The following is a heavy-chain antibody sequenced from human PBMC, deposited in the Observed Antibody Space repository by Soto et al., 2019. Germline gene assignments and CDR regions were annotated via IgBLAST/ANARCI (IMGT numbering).Heavy chain of an antibody. D-gene: IGHD3-22*01. Sequence: ESGGGVVQPGRSLRLSCAASGFTFSSYGMHWVRQAPGKGLEWVAVIWYDGSNKYYADSVKGRFTISRDNSKNTLYLQMNSLRAEDTAVYYCARDSDFDSSGYHDYWGQGTLVTVSS. CDR2: IWYDGSNK. V-gene: IGHV3-33*01. CDR1: GFTFSSYG. J-gene: IGHJ4*02. CDR3: ARDSDFDSSGYHDY.